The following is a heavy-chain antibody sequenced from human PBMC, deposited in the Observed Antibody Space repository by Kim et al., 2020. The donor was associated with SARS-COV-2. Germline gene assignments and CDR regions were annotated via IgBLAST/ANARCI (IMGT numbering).Heavy chain of an antibody. CDR3: ARGSSNYVWGTYRYTFDF. V-gene: IGHV3-30*04. CDR2: ILYDESHQ. Sequence: GGSLRLSCAASGFTFTDYPIHWVRQAPGKGLEWLAVILYDESHQFYADSVKGRFTISRDNSKNSVYLQMSSLRAEDTAFYYCARGSSNYVWGTYRYTFDFWGQGTRVTVSS. D-gene: IGHD3-16*02. J-gene: IGHJ4*02. CDR1: GFTFTDYP.